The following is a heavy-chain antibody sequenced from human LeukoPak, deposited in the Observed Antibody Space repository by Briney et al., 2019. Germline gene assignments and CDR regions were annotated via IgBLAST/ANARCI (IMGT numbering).Heavy chain of an antibody. CDR3: ARQNYYDSSGLDY. CDR2: INHSGST. D-gene: IGHD3-22*01. V-gene: IGHV4-34*01. Sequence: SETLSLTCAVYGGSFSGYYWSWIRQPPGKGLEWIGEINHSGSTNYNPSLKSRVTISVDTSKDQFSLKLSSVTAADTAVYYCARQNYYDSSGLDYWGQGTLVTVSS. J-gene: IGHJ4*02. CDR1: GGSFSGYY.